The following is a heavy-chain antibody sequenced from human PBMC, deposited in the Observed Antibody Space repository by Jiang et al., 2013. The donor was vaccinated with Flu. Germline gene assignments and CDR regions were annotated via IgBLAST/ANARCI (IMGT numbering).Heavy chain of an antibody. CDR3: ARVGTLWGSGAGY. J-gene: IGHJ4*02. D-gene: IGHD3-10*01. CDR2: ISAYNGNT. V-gene: IGHV1-18*01. Sequence: RQAPGQGLEWMGWISAYNGNTNYAQKLQGRVTMTTDTSTSTAYMELRSLRSDDTAVYYCARVGTLWGSGAGYWGQGTLVTVSS.